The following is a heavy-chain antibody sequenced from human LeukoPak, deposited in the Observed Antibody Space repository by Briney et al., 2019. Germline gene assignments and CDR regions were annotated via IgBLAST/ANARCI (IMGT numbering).Heavy chain of an antibody. D-gene: IGHD6-19*01. CDR3: AREPSRAVADTRGYYGMDV. CDR2: IIPILGIA. Sequence: SVKVSCKASGGTFSSYAISWVRQAPGQGLEWMGRIIPILGIANYAQKFQGRVTITADKSTSTAYMELSSLRSEDTAVYYCAREPSRAVADTRGYYGMDVWGQGTTVTVSS. J-gene: IGHJ6*02. CDR1: GGTFSSYA. V-gene: IGHV1-69*04.